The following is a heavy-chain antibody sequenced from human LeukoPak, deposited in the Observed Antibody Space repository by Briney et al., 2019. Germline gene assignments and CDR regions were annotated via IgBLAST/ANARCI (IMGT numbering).Heavy chain of an antibody. CDR2: ISSSISYI. CDR1: GFTFSSYS. D-gene: IGHD3-10*01. V-gene: IGHV3-21*01. Sequence: GGSLRLSCAASGFTFSSYSMNWVRQAPGKGLEWVSSISSSISYIYYTDSVKGRFTISRDNAKNSLYLQMNSLRAEDTAVYYCARDLTGSGYFDYWGQGNLVTVSS. J-gene: IGHJ4*02. CDR3: ARDLTGSGYFDY.